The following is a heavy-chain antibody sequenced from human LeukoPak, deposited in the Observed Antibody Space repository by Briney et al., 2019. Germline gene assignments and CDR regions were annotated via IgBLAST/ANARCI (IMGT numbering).Heavy chain of an antibody. D-gene: IGHD6-6*01. CDR1: GFTFSNSA. CDR3: ARDSRYSTSPFDY. Sequence: PGGSLRLSCAASGFTFSNSAMNWVRQAPGKGLEWVSHISSSSSTIYYADSVKGRFTISRDNDKNSLYLQMNSLRAEDTAVYYCARDSRYSTSPFDYWGQGTLVTVSS. J-gene: IGHJ4*02. CDR2: ISSSSSTI. V-gene: IGHV3-48*01.